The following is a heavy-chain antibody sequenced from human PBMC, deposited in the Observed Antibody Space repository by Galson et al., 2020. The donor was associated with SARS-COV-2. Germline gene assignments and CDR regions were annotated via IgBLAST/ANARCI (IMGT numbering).Heavy chain of an antibody. V-gene: IGHV4-38-2*01. CDR1: GYSISSGFY. CDR3: ARQVVSKTYCLDY. Sequence: ASETLSLTCDVSGYSISSGFYWLWFRQSPEKGLEWIANIHRSGSVSYNPSLKSRATISVDTSRNQFSLRLTSMTAADTAVYYGARQVVSKTYCLDYWGQGILVTVSS. D-gene: IGHD2-15*01. J-gene: IGHJ4*02. CDR2: IHRSGSV.